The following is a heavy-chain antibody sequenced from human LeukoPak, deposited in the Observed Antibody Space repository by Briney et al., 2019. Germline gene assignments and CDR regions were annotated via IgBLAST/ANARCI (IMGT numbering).Heavy chain of an antibody. J-gene: IGHJ4*02. CDR2: IAGGDEST. CDR1: GFIFNTNG. CDR3: ARGVYWSLDY. D-gene: IGHD1-1*01. V-gene: IGHV3-23*01. Sequence: GGSLRLSCAISGFIFNTNGMNWVRQSPGKGLEWLATIAGGDESTYYADSVKGRFAISRDNSMNTVFLHMNSLRVEDTAVYYCARGVYWSLDYWGQGTPVTVSS.